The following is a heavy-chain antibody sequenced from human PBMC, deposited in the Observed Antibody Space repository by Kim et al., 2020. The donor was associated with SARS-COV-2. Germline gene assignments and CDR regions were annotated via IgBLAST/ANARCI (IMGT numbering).Heavy chain of an antibody. Sequence: PSFQGQVTISADKSISTAYLQWSSLKASDTAMYYCARHKSIAVSGRHFDYWGQGTLVTVSS. CDR3: ARHKSIAVSGRHFDY. V-gene: IGHV5-51*01. J-gene: IGHJ4*02. D-gene: IGHD6-19*01.